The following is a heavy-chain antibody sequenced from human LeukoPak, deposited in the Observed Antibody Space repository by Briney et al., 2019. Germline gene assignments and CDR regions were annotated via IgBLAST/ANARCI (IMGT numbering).Heavy chain of an antibody. J-gene: IGHJ3*02. CDR1: GFTFSSYG. CDR3: AKVDSGYSYGYLLGAFDI. D-gene: IGHD5-18*01. CDR2: IRYDGSNK. V-gene: IGHV3-30*02. Sequence: GGSLRLSCVASGFTFSSYGMHWVRQAPGKGLEWVAFIRYDGSNKYYADSVKGRFTISRDNSKNTLYLQMNSLRAEDTAVYYCAKVDSGYSYGYLLGAFDIWGQGTMVTVSS.